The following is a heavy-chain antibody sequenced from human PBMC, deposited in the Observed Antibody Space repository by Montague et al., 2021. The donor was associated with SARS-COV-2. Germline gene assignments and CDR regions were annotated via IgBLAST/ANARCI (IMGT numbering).Heavy chain of an antibody. D-gene: IGHD3-3*01. CDR2: IYYTGTT. Sequence: SETLSLTCTVSGDPIRTNSYYWGWPRQPPGKGLEWIGSIYYTGTTFSKPSLKSRVTLSVDTSKNQFSLRLSSVTAADTALYHCARHVIPRSRSGLGWFDPWGQGTLVTVSS. CDR3: ARHVIPRSRSGLGWFDP. J-gene: IGHJ5*02. V-gene: IGHV4-39*01. CDR1: GDPIRTNSYY.